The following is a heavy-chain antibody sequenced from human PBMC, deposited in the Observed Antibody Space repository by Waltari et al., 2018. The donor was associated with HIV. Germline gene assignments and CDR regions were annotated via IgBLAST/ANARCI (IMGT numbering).Heavy chain of an antibody. Sequence: EVQLVESGGGLVKPGGSLRLPCAASGFPFRSYNMNWVRQAPGKGLGWVSFISSSSSYIYYADSVKGRFTISRDNAKNSLNLQMNSLRAEDTAVYYCARDSLRGIGADGNWFDPWGQGTLVTVSS. J-gene: IGHJ5*02. CDR3: ARDSLRGIGADGNWFDP. CDR1: GFPFRSYN. D-gene: IGHD6-13*01. CDR2: ISSSSSYI. V-gene: IGHV3-21*01.